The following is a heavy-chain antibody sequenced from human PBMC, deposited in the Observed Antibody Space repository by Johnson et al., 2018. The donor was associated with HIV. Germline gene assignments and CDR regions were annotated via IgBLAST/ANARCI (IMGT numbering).Heavy chain of an antibody. CDR2: IKSKTDGGTT. J-gene: IGHJ3*02. V-gene: IGHV3-15*01. D-gene: IGHD3-3*01. CDR3: ARGAPWSGSDAFDI. Sequence: MLLVESGGGLVKPGGSLRLSCAASGFTFSNAWMSWVRQAPGKGLEWVGRIKSKTDGGTTDYAAPVKGRFTISRDDSKNTLYLQMNSLKTEDTAVYYCARGAPWSGSDAFDIWGQGTMVTVSS. CDR1: GFTFSNAW.